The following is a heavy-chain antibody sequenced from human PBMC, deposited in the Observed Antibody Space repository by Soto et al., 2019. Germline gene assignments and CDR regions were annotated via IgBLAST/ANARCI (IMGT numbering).Heavy chain of an antibody. CDR1: GFTFSSYW. D-gene: IGHD2-15*01. Sequence: GGSLRLSCAASGFTFSSYWMHWVRQAPGKGLVWVSRINSDGSSTSYADSVKGRFTISRDNAKNTLYLQMNSLRAEDTAVYYCARGLGGGSCYSGCWFDPWGQGTLVTVSS. V-gene: IGHV3-74*01. J-gene: IGHJ5*02. CDR2: INSDGSST. CDR3: ARGLGGGSCYSGCWFDP.